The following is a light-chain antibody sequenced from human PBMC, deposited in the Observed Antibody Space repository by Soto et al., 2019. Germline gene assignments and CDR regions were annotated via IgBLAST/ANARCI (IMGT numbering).Light chain of an antibody. Sequence: EIVLTQSPATLSLSPGERATLSWRASQSVSSYLAWYQQKTGQAPRLLIYDASNRATGIPARFSGSGYGTDFNLTISSLETEDFAVYYCQQRSNWPLTFGGGTKVDIK. CDR2: DAS. V-gene: IGKV3-11*01. CDR3: QQRSNWPLT. CDR1: QSVSSY. J-gene: IGKJ4*01.